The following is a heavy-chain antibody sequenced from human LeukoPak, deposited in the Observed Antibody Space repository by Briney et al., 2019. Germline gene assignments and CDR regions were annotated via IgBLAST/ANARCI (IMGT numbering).Heavy chain of an antibody. V-gene: IGHV3-23*01. CDR3: AKGLGEMATIFGY. CDR2: ISGSGGST. Sequence: GGSLRLSCAASVFTFSSYAMNWVRQAPGKGLEWVSAISGSGGSTYYADSVKGRFTISRDNSKNTLYLQMNSLRAEDTAVYYCAKGLGEMATIFGYWGQGTLVTVSS. CDR1: VFTFSSYA. J-gene: IGHJ4*02. D-gene: IGHD5-24*01.